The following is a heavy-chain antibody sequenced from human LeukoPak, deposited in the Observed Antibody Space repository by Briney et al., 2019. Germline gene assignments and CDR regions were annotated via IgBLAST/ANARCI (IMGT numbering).Heavy chain of an antibody. D-gene: IGHD6-13*01. CDR2: IGSSGSYI. CDR3: AREAATGTFLDY. J-gene: IGHJ4*02. V-gene: IGHV3-21*01. CDR1: GFTFSSYG. Sequence: GGSLRLSCAASGFTFSSYGMNWVRQAPGKGLKWVSSIGSSGSYIYYADSVKGRFTIYRDNAKNSLYLQLNSLRAEDTAVYYCAREAATGTFLDYWGQGTLVTVSS.